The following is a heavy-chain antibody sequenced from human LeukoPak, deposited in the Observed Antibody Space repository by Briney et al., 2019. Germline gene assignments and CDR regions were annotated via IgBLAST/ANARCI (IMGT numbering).Heavy chain of an antibody. D-gene: IGHD5-12*01. CDR1: NGSITNDY. Sequence: SETLSLTCTVSNGSITNDYWSWIRQSPGKELEWIAYIYYTGSTNYNPSLKSRVTISVDTPKNQFSLKMNSVTAADTAVYYCAGHESIVPTIKDWGQGTLVTVSS. CDR3: AGHESIVPTIKD. CDR2: IYYTGST. J-gene: IGHJ4*02. V-gene: IGHV4-59*08.